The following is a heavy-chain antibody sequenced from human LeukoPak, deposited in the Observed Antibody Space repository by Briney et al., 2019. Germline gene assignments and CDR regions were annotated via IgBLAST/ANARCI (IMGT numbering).Heavy chain of an antibody. J-gene: IGHJ6*02. D-gene: IGHD6-13*01. CDR2: ISSSSSYI. V-gene: IGHV3-21*01. CDR1: GFTFSSYS. Sequence: GGSLRLSCAASGFTFSSYSMNRVRQAPGKGLEWVSSISSSSSYIYYADSVKGRFTISRDNAKNSLYLQMNSLRAEDTAVYYCARDRLGLAAAGTGYYYGMDVWGQGTTVTVSS. CDR3: ARDRLGLAAAGTGYYYGMDV.